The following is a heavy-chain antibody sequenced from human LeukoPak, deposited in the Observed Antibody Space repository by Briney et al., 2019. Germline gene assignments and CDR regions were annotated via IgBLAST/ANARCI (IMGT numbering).Heavy chain of an antibody. J-gene: IGHJ4*02. CDR2: ISPYNGNT. D-gene: IGHD3-3*01. Sequence: GAPVKVSCKASGYTFTSYGISWVRQAPGQGLEWMGWISPYNGNTNYAQKLQGRVTMTTDTSTSTAYMELRSLRSDDTAVYYCARDGNYDFWSGYYDKGDYWGQGTLVTVSS. V-gene: IGHV1-18*01. CDR3: ARDGNYDFWSGYYDKGDY. CDR1: GYTFTSYG.